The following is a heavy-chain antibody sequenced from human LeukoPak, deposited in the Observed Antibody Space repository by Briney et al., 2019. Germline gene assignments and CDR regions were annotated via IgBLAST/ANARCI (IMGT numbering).Heavy chain of an antibody. J-gene: IGHJ4*02. CDR2: IYPSDSDT. CDR3: ARLYSRDYFDY. CDR1: GYSFTNYW. D-gene: IGHD6-13*01. Sequence: GESLKVSCKASGYSFTNYWIAWVRQMPGKGLEWMGIIYPSDSDTTYSPSFQGQVTISADKSISTAYLQWSSLKASDTVMFYCARLYSRDYFDYWGQGTLVTVSS. V-gene: IGHV5-51*01.